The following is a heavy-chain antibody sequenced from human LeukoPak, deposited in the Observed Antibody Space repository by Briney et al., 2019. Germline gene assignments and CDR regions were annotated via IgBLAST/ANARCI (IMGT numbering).Heavy chain of an antibody. CDR3: ARGGGASVVVTATLFDY. D-gene: IGHD2-21*02. J-gene: IGHJ4*02. CDR1: GFAFSNYW. Sequence: GGSLRLSCAASGFAFSNYWMNWVRQAPGKGLEWVANIKQDGSETYYVDSVKGRFTISRDNAKNSLYLQMNSLRAEDTAVYYCARGGGASVVVTATLFDYWGQGTLVTVSS. CDR2: IKQDGSET. V-gene: IGHV3-7*01.